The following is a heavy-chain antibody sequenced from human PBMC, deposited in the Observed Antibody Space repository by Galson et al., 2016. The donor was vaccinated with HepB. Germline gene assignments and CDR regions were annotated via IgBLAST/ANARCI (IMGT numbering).Heavy chain of an antibody. V-gene: IGHV2-70*04. CDR2: IDWDDYK. CDR3: ARCSGEHNGFDAFDI. D-gene: IGHD7-27*01. Sequence: PALVKPTQTLTLTCTFSGFSLSTSRVRVSWVRQPPGKALEWLGRIDWDDYKLYTASLKTRLTISKDTSKNQVVLRMTNLDPMDTATYYCARCSGEHNGFDAFDIWGQGIMVTVSS. J-gene: IGHJ3*02. CDR1: GFSLSTSRVR.